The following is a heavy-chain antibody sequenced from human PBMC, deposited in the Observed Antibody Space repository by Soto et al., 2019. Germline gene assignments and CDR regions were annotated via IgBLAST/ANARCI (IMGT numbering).Heavy chain of an antibody. J-gene: IGHJ5*02. V-gene: IGHV1-69*13. CDR3: AIGVGDNPHDREGWFDH. CDR2: IIPIFGTA. CDR1: GGTFSSYA. D-gene: IGHD1-26*01. Sequence: GASVKVSCKASGGTFSSYAISWVRQAPGQGLEWMGGIIPIFGTANYAQKFQGRVTITADESTSTAYMELSSLRSEDTAVYYCAIGVGDNPHDREGWFDHWGQGTPVTVSS.